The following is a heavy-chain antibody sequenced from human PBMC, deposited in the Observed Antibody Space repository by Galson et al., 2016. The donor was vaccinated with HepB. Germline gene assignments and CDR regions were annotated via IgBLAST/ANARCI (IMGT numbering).Heavy chain of an antibody. CDR2: ISVRGDNT. D-gene: IGHD1-14*01. V-gene: IGHV3-23*01. Sequence: SLRLSCAAAGFNFNTYAMTWVRQAPGKGPEWVSAISVRGDNTYYADSVKGRFTISRDDSKNTLNLQMNSLRAEDTALYYCARKIYHRFDPWGQGTLVIVS. CDR3: ARKIYHRFDP. CDR1: GFNFNTYA. J-gene: IGHJ5*02.